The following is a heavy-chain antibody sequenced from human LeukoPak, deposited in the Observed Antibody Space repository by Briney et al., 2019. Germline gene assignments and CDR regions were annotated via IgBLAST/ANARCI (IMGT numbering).Heavy chain of an antibody. D-gene: IGHD6-19*01. CDR2: IATSGDT. CDR1: GFSFSRYE. Sequence: QPGGSLRLSCASSGFSFSRYEMHWVRQSTGKRLEWVSAIATSGDTFYAGSVKGRFTISRENAKDSLYLQMNSLSAGDTAVYYCVREGRGRSGTNAYDIWGQGTVVTVST. CDR3: VREGRGRSGTNAYDI. V-gene: IGHV3-13*01. J-gene: IGHJ3*02.